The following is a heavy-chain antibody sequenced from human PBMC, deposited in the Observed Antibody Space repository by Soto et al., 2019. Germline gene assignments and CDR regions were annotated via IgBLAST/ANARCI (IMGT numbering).Heavy chain of an antibody. CDR1: GVSVSSGSFN. CDR2: ICYSGST. Sequence: PSETLSLTCTASGVSVSSGSFNWSWLRQPTGKGRVWIVYICYSGSTNYNPSLNSLVTITVDASKNQFPLKMSSVADEDTAEYYCAWDHCYGSLGLLYACDICCRGTTTAVSS. J-gene: IGHJ3*02. D-gene: IGHD3-10*01. CDR3: AWDHCYGSLGLLYACDI. V-gene: IGHV4-61*01.